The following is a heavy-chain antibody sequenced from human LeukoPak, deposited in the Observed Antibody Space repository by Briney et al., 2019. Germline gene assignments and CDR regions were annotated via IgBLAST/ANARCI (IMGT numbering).Heavy chain of an antibody. J-gene: IGHJ4*02. V-gene: IGHV1-8*02. CDR2: MNPNSGNT. CDR3: ARVGGGRPFDY. D-gene: IGHD1-26*01. CDR1: GYTFTGYY. Sequence: ASVKVSCKASGYTFTGYYMHWVRQATGQGLEWMGWMNPNSGNTGYAQRFQGRVTMTRNTSISTAYMELSSLRSEDTAVYYCARVGGGRPFDYWGQGTLVTVSS.